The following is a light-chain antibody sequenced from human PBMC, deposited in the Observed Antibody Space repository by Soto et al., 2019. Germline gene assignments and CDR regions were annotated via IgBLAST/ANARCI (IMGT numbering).Light chain of an antibody. Sequence: DIQMTPSPSSVSASVGDRVTITCRASQGISSWLAWYQQKPGKAPNLLIYPASSLQSGIPSSFSGSESGTDFNPTISSLQPDDSATYQCQHANSFPVTFGGGTKVEI. CDR3: QHANSFPVT. V-gene: IGKV1-12*01. CDR2: PAS. J-gene: IGKJ4*01. CDR1: QGISSW.